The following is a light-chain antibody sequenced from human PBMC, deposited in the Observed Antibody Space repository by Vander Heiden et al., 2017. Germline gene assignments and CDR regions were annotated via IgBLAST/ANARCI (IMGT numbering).Light chain of an antibody. Sequence: SYELTQPPSVSVSPAQTASIACSGDRLGDKYACWYQQKPGQSPVLVIYQDSKRPSGIPARFSGSNSGNTATLTISGTQAMDEADYYCQAWDSSTVVFGGGTKLTVL. CDR3: QAWDSSTVV. J-gene: IGLJ2*01. V-gene: IGLV3-1*01. CDR1: RLGDKY. CDR2: QDS.